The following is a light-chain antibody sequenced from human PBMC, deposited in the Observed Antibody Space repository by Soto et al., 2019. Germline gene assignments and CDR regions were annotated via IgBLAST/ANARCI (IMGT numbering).Light chain of an antibody. CDR1: QSVGNY. Sequence: EIVLTQSPATLSLSPGERATLSCRASQSVGNYLGWYQQKPCQAPRLLIYDASNRATGIPDRFSGSGAGTACTLSTSSLEAQDITVYCQQRSNPFTFSPGTKVHI. CDR3: QQRSNPFT. V-gene: IGKV3-11*01. J-gene: IGKJ3*01. CDR2: DAS.